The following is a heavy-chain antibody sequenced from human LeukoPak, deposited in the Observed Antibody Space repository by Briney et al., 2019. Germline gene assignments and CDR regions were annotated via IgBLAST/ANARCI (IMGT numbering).Heavy chain of an antibody. J-gene: IGHJ4*02. D-gene: IGHD3-9*01. CDR1: GFTFSSYA. CDR2: ISGSGGST. V-gene: IGHV3-23*01. Sequence: PGGSLRLSCAASGFTFSSYAMSWVRQAPGKGLDWVSAISGSGGSTYYADSVKGRFTISRDNSKNTLYLQMNSLRAEDTAVYYCASRYYDILTGQLDYWGQGTLVTVSS. CDR3: ASRYYDILTGQLDY.